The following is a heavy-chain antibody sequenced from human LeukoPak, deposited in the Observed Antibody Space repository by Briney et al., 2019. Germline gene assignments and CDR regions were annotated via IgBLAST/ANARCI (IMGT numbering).Heavy chain of an antibody. V-gene: IGHV1-69*01. Sequence: GSSVKVSCKASGGTFSSYAISWVRQAPGQGLEWMGGIIPIFGTANYAQKFQGRVTITADESTSTAYMELSSLRSEDTAVYYCARVSLGYCSSTSCYTNYYYMDVWGKGTTVTVSS. CDR2: IIPIFGTA. D-gene: IGHD2-2*02. CDR3: ARVSLGYCSSTSCYTNYYYMDV. J-gene: IGHJ6*03. CDR1: GGTFSSYA.